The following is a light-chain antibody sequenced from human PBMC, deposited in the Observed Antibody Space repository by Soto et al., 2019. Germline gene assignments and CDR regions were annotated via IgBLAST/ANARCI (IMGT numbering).Light chain of an antibody. V-gene: IGKV3-20*01. CDR1: QSVSSTY. Sequence: EIVLTQSPATLSLSPGERATLYCRASQSVSSTYLAWYQQKPGQAPRLLIYGASSRPTCIPDRFSVSGSGTDFTLTISILEPEDFAVYYCQQYGNSQSFTFGPGTKGDI. J-gene: IGKJ3*01. CDR2: GAS. CDR3: QQYGNSQSFT.